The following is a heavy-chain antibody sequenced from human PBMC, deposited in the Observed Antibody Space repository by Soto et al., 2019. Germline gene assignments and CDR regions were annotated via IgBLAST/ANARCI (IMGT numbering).Heavy chain of an antibody. D-gene: IGHD2-2*01. CDR1: GYTFTSYG. J-gene: IGHJ5*02. Sequence: QVQLVQSGAEVKKPGASVKVSCKASGYTFTSYGISWVRQAPGQVLEWMGWISAYNGNTNDAQKPQGRDTMTTDTSSSTAYMELRSLRSDDTAVYYCARDLSPYCRSTNCYQEYSWFDHWGQGTLVTVSS. V-gene: IGHV1-18*01. CDR3: ARDLSPYCRSTNCYQEYSWFDH. CDR2: ISAYNGNT.